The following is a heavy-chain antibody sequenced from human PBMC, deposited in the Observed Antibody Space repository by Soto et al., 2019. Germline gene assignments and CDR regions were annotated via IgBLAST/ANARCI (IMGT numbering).Heavy chain of an antibody. Sequence: SQTLSLTCAISGDSVSSNSAAWNWIRQSPSRGLEWLGRTYYRSKWYNDYAVSVKSRITINPDTSKNQFSLQLNSVTPEDTAVYYCARAGYCSGGSCYSGYYFDYWGQGTLVTVYS. CDR1: GDSVSSNSAA. CDR3: ARAGYCSGGSCYSGYYFDY. D-gene: IGHD2-15*01. V-gene: IGHV6-1*01. CDR2: TYYRSKWYN. J-gene: IGHJ4*02.